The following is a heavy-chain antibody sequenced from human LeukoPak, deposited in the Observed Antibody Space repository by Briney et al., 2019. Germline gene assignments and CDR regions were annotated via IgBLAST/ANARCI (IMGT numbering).Heavy chain of an antibody. Sequence: GGPLRLSCAASGFTFSSYWMNGVRQAPGKGLVWVSRIASDGSSTTYADSVKGRFSISRDNAKNTLYLQMNSLRVEDTAVYYCARGRPHGNDYWGQGTLVTVSS. CDR1: GFTFSSYW. J-gene: IGHJ4*02. V-gene: IGHV3-74*01. CDR2: IASDGSST. CDR3: ARGRPHGNDY. D-gene: IGHD4-23*01.